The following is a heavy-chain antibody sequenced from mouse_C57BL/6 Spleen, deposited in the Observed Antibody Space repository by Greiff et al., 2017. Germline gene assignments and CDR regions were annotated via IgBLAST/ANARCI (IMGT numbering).Heavy chain of an antibody. D-gene: IGHD1-1*01. CDR2: IYPRSGNT. CDR3: ARSWSSYPAWFAY. J-gene: IGHJ3*01. CDR1: GYTFTSYG. Sequence: QVQLKESGAELARPGASVKLSCKASGYTFTSYGISWVKQSTGQGLEWIGEIYPRSGNTYYNEKFKGKATLTADKSSSTAYMELRSLTSEDSAVYFCARSWSSYPAWFAYWGQGTLVTVSA. V-gene: IGHV1-81*01.